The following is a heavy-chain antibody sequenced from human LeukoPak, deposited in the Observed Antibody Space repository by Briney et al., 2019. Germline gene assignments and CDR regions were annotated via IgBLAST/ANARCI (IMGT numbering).Heavy chain of an antibody. CDR3: VRMRPGYLDY. CDR1: GFTFSSNW. CDR2: IKQDGSDK. D-gene: IGHD6-25*01. V-gene: IGHV3-7*01. Sequence: GGSLRLSCAASGFTFSSNWMSWVRQAPGKGLDWVANIKQDGSDKYYVDSVKGRFTISRDNAKNSLYLQMNSLRPEDTAVYYRVRMRPGYLDYWGQGTLVTVSP. J-gene: IGHJ4*02.